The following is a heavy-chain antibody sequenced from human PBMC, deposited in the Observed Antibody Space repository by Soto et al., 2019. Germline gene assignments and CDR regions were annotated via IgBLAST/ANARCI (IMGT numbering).Heavy chain of an antibody. V-gene: IGHV3-23*01. CDR2: ISGSGGST. Sequence: EVQLLESGGGLIQPGGSLRLSCAASGFTFSVYAMSWARQAPGKGLEWVSGISGSGGSTYYADSVQGRFTISRDNSKNTLYLQMNSLRAEDTAVYYCVKDQHYYERNAYFTWGQGALVTVSS. CDR1: GFTFSVYA. D-gene: IGHD3-22*01. CDR3: VKDQHYYERNAYFT. J-gene: IGHJ4*02.